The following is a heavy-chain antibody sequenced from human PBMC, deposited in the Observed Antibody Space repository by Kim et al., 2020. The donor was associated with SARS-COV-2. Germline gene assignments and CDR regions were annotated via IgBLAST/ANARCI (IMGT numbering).Heavy chain of an antibody. CDR3: ARDGWYCSGGSCYSGFDY. D-gene: IGHD2-15*01. V-gene: IGHV4-59*13. CDR1: GGSISSYY. Sequence: SETLSLTCTVSGGSISSYYWSWIRQPPGKGLEWIGYIYYSGSTNYNPSLKSRVTISVDTSKNQFSLKLSSVTAADTAVYYCARDGWYCSGGSCYSGFDYWGQGTLVTVSS. CDR2: IYYSGST. J-gene: IGHJ4*02.